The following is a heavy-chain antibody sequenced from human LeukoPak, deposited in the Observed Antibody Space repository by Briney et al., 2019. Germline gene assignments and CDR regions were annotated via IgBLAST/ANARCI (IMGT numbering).Heavy chain of an antibody. J-gene: IGHJ4*02. Sequence: GGSLRLSCAASGFTFINYWMTWVRQAPGKGLEWVANIKYDGSATYYVDSVKGRFTISRDNAKDSLFLEMNGLRAEDTAVYYCARVRGYCSGGSCFPPDYWGQGTLVTVSS. D-gene: IGHD2-15*01. CDR1: GFTFINYW. CDR3: ARVRGYCSGGSCFPPDY. CDR2: IKYDGSAT. V-gene: IGHV3-7*03.